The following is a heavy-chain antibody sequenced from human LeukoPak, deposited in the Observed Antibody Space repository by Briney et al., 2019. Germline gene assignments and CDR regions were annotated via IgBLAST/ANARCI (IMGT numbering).Heavy chain of an antibody. V-gene: IGHV1-2*02. CDR3: ARAGVRCSSTSCYRDDKFDP. CDR2: ISPNSGGT. D-gene: IGHD2-2*01. Sequence: GASVKVSCKASGFTFTGYYIHWVRQAPGQGLEWMGWISPNSGGTNYAQKFQGRVTMTRDTSISTAYMELSRLRSDDTAVYYCARAGVRCSSTSCYRDDKFDPWGQGTLVTVSS. J-gene: IGHJ5*02. CDR1: GFTFTGYY.